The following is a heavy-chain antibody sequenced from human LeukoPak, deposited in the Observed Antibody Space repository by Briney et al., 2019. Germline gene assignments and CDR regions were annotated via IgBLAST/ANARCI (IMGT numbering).Heavy chain of an antibody. J-gene: IGHJ4*02. D-gene: IGHD3-10*01. CDR2: FDPEDGET. CDR3: ATLLLLFGESDY. Sequence: ASVKVSCKVSGYTLTELSMHWVRQAPGKGLEWMGGFDPEDGETIYAQEFQGRVTMTEDTSTDTAYMELSSLRSEDTAVYYCATLLLLFGESDYWGQGTLVTVSS. CDR1: GYTLTELS. V-gene: IGHV1-24*01.